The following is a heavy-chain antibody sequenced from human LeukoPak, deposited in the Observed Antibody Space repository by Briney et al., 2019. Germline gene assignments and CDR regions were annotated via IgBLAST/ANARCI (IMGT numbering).Heavy chain of an antibody. V-gene: IGHV4-34*12. CDR2: IIDTGST. CDR3: ARGLASGYPPIPFDY. J-gene: IGHJ4*02. D-gene: IGHD3-3*01. Sequence: SETLSLTCAVYGGSFSGYYWTWLRQPPGKGLEWIGEIIDTGSTKYNSSLKSRVTISVDTSKNQFSLSLDSVTAADTAVYYCARGLASGYPPIPFDYWGQGTLVTVSS. CDR1: GGSFSGYY.